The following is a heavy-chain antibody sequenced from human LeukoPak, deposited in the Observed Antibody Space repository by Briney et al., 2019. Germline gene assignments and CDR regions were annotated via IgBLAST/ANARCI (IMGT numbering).Heavy chain of an antibody. D-gene: IGHD5-18*01. CDR1: GFTFSSYG. Sequence: GRSLRVSCAASGFTFSSYGMHWVRQAPGKGLEWVAVISYDGSNKYYADSVKGRFTISRDNSKNTLYLQMNSLRAEDTAVYYCAKDAGYSYGPFDYWGQGTLVTVSS. CDR3: AKDAGYSYGPFDY. J-gene: IGHJ4*02. CDR2: ISYDGSNK. V-gene: IGHV3-30*18.